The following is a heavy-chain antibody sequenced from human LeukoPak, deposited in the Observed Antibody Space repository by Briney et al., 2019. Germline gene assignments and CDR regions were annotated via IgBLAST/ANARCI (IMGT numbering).Heavy chain of an antibody. J-gene: IGHJ4*02. CDR3: AKEGGGYSYGPHPDY. CDR1: GFTFSSYG. D-gene: IGHD5-18*01. V-gene: IGHV3-30*18. CDR2: ISYDGSNK. Sequence: GGSLRLSCAASGFTFSSYGMHWVRQAPGKGLEWVAVISYDGSNKYYADSVKGRFTISRDNSKNTLYLQMNSPRAEDTAVYYCAKEGGGYSYGPHPDYWGQGALVTVSS.